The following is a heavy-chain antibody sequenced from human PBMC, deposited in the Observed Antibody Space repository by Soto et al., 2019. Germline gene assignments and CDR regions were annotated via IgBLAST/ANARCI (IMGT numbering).Heavy chain of an antibody. CDR3: ARGLGMGGSDY. Sequence: PSETMSLPCTVSDDSIGNYFWRWIRQPPGKGLEWIGHVLYSGTTNYNPSLKSRVSISVDTSKGQLSLKVSSVTAADTAVYYWARGLGMGGSDYWGQGILVTVSS. J-gene: IGHJ4*02. D-gene: IGHD1-26*01. CDR2: VLYSGTT. V-gene: IGHV4-59*01. CDR1: DDSIGNYF.